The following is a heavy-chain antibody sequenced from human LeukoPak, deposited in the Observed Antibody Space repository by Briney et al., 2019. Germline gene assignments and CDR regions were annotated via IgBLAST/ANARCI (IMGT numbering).Heavy chain of an antibody. CDR3: ARDGTPGALLKWFDP. CDR1: GYTFTGHY. J-gene: IGHJ5*02. Sequence: ASVKVSCKTSGYTFTGHYIHWVRKAPGQGLEWMGWINPDSGGTNYAQKFQDRVTMNRDMSNSPVYLEPSGLRSDDTAVYYCARDGTPGALLKWFDPWGQGTLVIVSS. CDR2: INPDSGGT. V-gene: IGHV1-2*02. D-gene: IGHD7-27*01.